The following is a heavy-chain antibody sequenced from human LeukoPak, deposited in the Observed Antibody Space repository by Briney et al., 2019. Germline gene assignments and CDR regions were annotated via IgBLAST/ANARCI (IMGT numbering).Heavy chain of an antibody. CDR2: FYYTGST. Sequence: SETLSLTCTVSGGSISTYYWSWIRQPPGKGLDWIGSFYYTGSTNYNPSLRSRVTISLDTSKNQISLRLSSVTAADTAVYYCARGGSALDYWGQGTLVTVSS. V-gene: IGHV4-59*01. CDR1: GGSISTYY. CDR3: ARGGSALDY. J-gene: IGHJ4*02. D-gene: IGHD2-15*01.